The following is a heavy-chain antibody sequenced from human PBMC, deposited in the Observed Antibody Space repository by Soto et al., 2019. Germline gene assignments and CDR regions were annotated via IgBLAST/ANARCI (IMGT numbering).Heavy chain of an antibody. J-gene: IGHJ4*02. CDR1: GGSISGYY. D-gene: IGHD3-16*01. CDR2: IHYSGST. Sequence: PEETLSLTCTVSGGSISGYYWSWIRQSPGKGLEWIGYIHYSGSTNYNPSLKSRVSILLDTPKNQFSLNVRSVTGADTAVYYCAGGPVRTALRNWGQGTPVTVSS. CDR3: AGGPVRTALRN. V-gene: IGHV4-59*12.